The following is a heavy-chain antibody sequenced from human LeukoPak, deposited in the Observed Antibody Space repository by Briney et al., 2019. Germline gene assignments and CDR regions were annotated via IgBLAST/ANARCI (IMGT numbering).Heavy chain of an antibody. CDR2: ISWNSGSI. CDR1: GFTFDDYA. D-gene: IGHD6-13*01. CDR3: AKDHRPYSSSWYPFFDY. V-gene: IGHV3-9*01. J-gene: IGHJ4*02. Sequence: PGGSLRLSCAASGFTFDDYAMHWVRQAPGKGLEWVSGISWNSGSIGYADSVKGRFTISRDNSKNSLYLQMNSLGAEDTALYYCAKDHRPYSSSWYPFFDYWGQGTLVTVSS.